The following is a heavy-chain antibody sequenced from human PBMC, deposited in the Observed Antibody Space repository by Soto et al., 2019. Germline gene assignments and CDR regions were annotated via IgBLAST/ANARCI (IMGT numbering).Heavy chain of an antibody. Sequence: QVQLVQSGAEVKKPGSSVKVSCKASGGTFSSYAIRWVRQAPGQGLEWMGGIIPIFGTANYAQKFQGRVTITADESTSTAYMELSSLRSEETAGYYCASSAVVTPNYGMDVWGQGTTVTVSS. V-gene: IGHV1-69*12. J-gene: IGHJ6*02. D-gene: IGHD2-15*01. CDR3: ASSAVVTPNYGMDV. CDR2: IIPIFGTA. CDR1: GGTFSSYA.